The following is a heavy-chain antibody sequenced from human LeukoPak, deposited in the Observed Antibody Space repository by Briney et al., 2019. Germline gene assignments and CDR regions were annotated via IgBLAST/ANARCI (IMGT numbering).Heavy chain of an antibody. D-gene: IGHD3-10*01. CDR3: ARVWFGYFFQ. J-gene: IGHJ4*02. V-gene: IGHV3-53*01. Sequence: GGSLRLTCVASGIDISYHYVGWVRQAPGKGLEWVSVIHTGGTTHYADSVKGRFTVSKDTSNNTVFLQMNSLRVEDTAVYFCARVWFGYFFQWGQGALVTVSS. CDR1: GIDISYHY. CDR2: IHTGGTT.